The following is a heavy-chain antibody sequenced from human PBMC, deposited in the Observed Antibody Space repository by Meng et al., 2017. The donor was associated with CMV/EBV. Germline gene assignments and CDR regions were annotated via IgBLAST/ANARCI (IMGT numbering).Heavy chain of an antibody. D-gene: IGHD2-2*01. CDR3: ARSKYCSGTNCSFRWFDA. J-gene: IGHJ5*02. Sequence: CTSYGISWVRQAPGQGLEWMGWISAYHGNTSYAQRRQGRGTMTADTSTSRAYMELRNFKSDDTAVYYCARSKYCSGTNCSFRWFDAWGQGTLVTVSS. V-gene: IGHV1-18*01. CDR1: CTSYG. CDR2: ISAYHGNT.